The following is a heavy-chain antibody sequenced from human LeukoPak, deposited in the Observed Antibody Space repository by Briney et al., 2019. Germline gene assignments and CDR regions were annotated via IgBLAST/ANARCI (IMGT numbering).Heavy chain of an antibody. Sequence: SETLSLTCTVSGGSISSSSYYWGWIRQPPGKGLEWIGSIYHSGSTNYNPSLKSRVTISVDKSKNQFSLKLSSVTAADTAVYHCARDEDSSRVRFDYWGQGTLVTVSS. CDR3: ARDEDSSRVRFDY. CDR1: GGSISSSSYY. V-gene: IGHV4-39*07. D-gene: IGHD6-6*01. CDR2: IYHSGST. J-gene: IGHJ4*02.